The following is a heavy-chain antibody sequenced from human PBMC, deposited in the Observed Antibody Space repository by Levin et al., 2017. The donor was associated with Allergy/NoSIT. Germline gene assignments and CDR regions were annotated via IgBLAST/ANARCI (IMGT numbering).Heavy chain of an antibody. CDR2: IYPGDSDT. D-gene: IGHD1-1*01. V-gene: IGHV5-51*01. Sequence: RGESLKISCQGSGYSFTSYWIGWVRQMPEKGPEWMGIIYPGDSDTRYSPSFQGQVTISADKSISTAYLQWSSLKASDTAIYYCARRGTRDYYYYMDVWGKGTTVTVSS. CDR3: ARRGTRDYYYYMDV. J-gene: IGHJ6*03. CDR1: GYSFTSYW.